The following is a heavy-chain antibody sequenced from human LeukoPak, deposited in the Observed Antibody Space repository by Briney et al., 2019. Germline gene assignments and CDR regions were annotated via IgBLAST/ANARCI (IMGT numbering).Heavy chain of an antibody. Sequence: HWGALSLSYAASGFTFNSYGMHWVRHAPGKGQEWVALTAYNGRNNYYSDSVKGRFSISRDNSQRTVFLQMNNVKTEDTAIYYCAKATNYDCWSGSLGLDHWGQGFLVTVSS. D-gene: IGHD3-3*01. J-gene: IGHJ4*02. V-gene: IGHV3-30*18. CDR1: GFTFNSYG. CDR2: TAYNGRNN. CDR3: AKATNYDCWSGSLGLDH.